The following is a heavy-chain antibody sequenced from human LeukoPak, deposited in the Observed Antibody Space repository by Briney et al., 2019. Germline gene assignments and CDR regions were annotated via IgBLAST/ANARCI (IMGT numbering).Heavy chain of an antibody. CDR1: GFTFSSHS. J-gene: IGHJ4*02. D-gene: IGHD3-10*01. CDR2: ISYDGSNK. V-gene: IGHV3-30*18. Sequence: PGGSLRLSCAASGFTFSSHSMNWVRQAPGKGLEWVAVISYDGSNKYYADSVKGRFTISRDNSKNTLYLQMNSLRAEDTAVYYCAKVAFGELLFHFDYWGQGALVTVSS. CDR3: AKVAFGELLFHFDY.